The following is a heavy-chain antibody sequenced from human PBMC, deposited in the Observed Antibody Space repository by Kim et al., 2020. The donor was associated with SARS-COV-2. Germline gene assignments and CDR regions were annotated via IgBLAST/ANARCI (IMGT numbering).Heavy chain of an antibody. D-gene: IGHD1-26*01. J-gene: IGHJ5*02. CDR3: ARGLLVGAPNWFDP. CDR1: GGSFSGYY. V-gene: IGHV4-34*01. CDR2: INHSGST. Sequence: SETLSLTCAVYGGSFSGYYWSWIRQPPGKGLEWIGEINHSGSTNYNPSLKSRVTISVDTSKNQFSLKLSSVTAADTAVYYCARGLLVGAPNWFDPWGQGTLVTVSS.